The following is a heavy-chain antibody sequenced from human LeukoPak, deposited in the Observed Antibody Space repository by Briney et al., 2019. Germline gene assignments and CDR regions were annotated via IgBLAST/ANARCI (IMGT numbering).Heavy chain of an antibody. CDR1: GGSISSYY. CDR3: ARAIEVGAMTPFDY. CDR2: TYYSGST. J-gene: IGHJ4*02. V-gene: IGHV4-59*08. D-gene: IGHD1-26*01. Sequence: SETLSLTCTVSGGSISSYYWSWIRQSPGKGLEWIGYTYYSGSTNYNPSLKSRVTISVDTSKNQFSLKLSSVTAADTAVYYCARAIEVGAMTPFDYWGQGTLVTVSS.